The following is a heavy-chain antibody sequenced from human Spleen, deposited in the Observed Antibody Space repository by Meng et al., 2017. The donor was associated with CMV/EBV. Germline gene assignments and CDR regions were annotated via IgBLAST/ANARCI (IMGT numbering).Heavy chain of an antibody. V-gene: IGHV1-18*01. Sequence: ASVKVSCKASGYTFTSYGIGWVRQAPGQGLEWMGWISAYNGNTNYAQKLQGRVTMTTGTSTSTAYMELSSLRSEDTAVYYCALIRSIAAPADYWGQGTLVTVSS. CDR3: ALIRSIAAPADY. D-gene: IGHD6-6*01. CDR2: ISAYNGNT. CDR1: GYTFTSYG. J-gene: IGHJ4*02.